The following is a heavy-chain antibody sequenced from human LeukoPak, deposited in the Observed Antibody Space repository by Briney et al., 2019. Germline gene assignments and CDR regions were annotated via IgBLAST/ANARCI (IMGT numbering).Heavy chain of an antibody. Sequence: PSETLSLICTVSGGSISSSSYYWGWIRQPPGKGLEWIGSIYYSGSTYYNPSLKSRVTISVDTSKNQFSLKLSSVTAADTAVYYCARHCPTYYYDSSGYSWFDPWGQGTLVTVSS. CDR3: ARHCPTYYYDSSGYSWFDP. V-gene: IGHV4-39*01. D-gene: IGHD3-22*01. J-gene: IGHJ5*02. CDR1: GGSISSSSYY. CDR2: IYYSGST.